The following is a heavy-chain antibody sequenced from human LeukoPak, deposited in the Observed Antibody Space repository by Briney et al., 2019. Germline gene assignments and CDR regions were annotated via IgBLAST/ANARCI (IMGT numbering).Heavy chain of an antibody. J-gene: IGHJ6*03. CDR2: IIPIFGTA. CDR3: ASCSGGSCYSENYYYYMDV. Sequence: GASVKVSCKASGGTFSSYAISWVRQAPGQGLEWMGGIIPIFGTANYAQKFQGRVTITTDESTSTAYMELSSLRSEDTAVYYRASCSGGSCYSENYYYYMDVWGKGTTVTVSS. D-gene: IGHD2-15*01. V-gene: IGHV1-69*05. CDR1: GGTFSSYA.